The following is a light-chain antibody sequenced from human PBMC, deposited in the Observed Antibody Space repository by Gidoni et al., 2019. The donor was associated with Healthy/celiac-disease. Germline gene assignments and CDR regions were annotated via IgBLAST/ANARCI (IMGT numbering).Light chain of an antibody. CDR3: QQYGSSPLFT. CDR1: QSVSSSY. Sequence: EIVLTQSPGTLSLSPGERATLSCSASQSVSSSYIAWYQQKPGQAPRLLIYGASSRATGIPDRFSGSWSGTDFTLTISRLETEDFAVYYCQQYGSSPLFTFXPXTKVDIK. V-gene: IGKV3-20*01. CDR2: GAS. J-gene: IGKJ3*01.